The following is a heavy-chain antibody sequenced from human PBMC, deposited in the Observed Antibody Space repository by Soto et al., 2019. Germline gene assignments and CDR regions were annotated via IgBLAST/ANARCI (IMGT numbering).Heavy chain of an antibody. CDR2: ISGSGGST. D-gene: IGHD3-3*01. CDR1: GFTFSSYA. Sequence: GGSLRLSCAASGFTFSSYAMSWVRQAPGKGLEWVSAISGSGGSTYYADTEKGRFTNSRDNSKNTLYLQMNSLRAEDTAVYYCAKVYDFWSGYYFDYWGQGTLVTVSS. J-gene: IGHJ4*01. V-gene: IGHV3-23*01. CDR3: AKVYDFWSGYYFDY.